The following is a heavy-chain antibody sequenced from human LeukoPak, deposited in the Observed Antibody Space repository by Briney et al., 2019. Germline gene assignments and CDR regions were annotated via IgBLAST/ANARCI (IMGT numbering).Heavy chain of an antibody. V-gene: IGHV3-53*01. CDR2: IYGGGNI. D-gene: IGHD5-24*01. CDR1: GFTFSSNY. CDR3: ARGAGYNYPYYFDY. J-gene: IGHJ4*02. Sequence: GGSLRVSCAASGFTFSSNYMNWVRQAPGKGLEWVSVIYGGGNIYYADSVKGRFTISRDNSKNTLYLQMNSLRAEDTAVYYCARGAGYNYPYYFDYWGQGTLVTVSS.